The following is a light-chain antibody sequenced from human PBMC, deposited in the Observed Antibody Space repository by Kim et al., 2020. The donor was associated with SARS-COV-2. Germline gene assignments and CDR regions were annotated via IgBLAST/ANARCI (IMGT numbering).Light chain of an antibody. J-gene: IGLJ3*02. Sequence: QRVTISCSGSSSNIGSNTVNWYQQLPGTAPKLLVFSNDQRPSGVPDRFSGSKSGTSASLAISGLQSDDESDYYCAAWDDSLNGWVFGGGTKLTVL. CDR2: SND. CDR1: SSNIGSNT. CDR3: AAWDDSLNGWV. V-gene: IGLV1-44*01.